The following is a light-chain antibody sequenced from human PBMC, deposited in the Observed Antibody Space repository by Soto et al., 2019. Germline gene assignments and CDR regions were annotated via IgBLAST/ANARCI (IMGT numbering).Light chain of an antibody. CDR3: QQVKTYPRT. Sequence: DIQMTQSPSTLSASVGDRVTITCRASQSISVWLAWYQQKAGKAPNLLIYKASRLESGVPSRFSGRKSGTQFTLTIDSLQPEDFATYYCQQVKTYPRTCGGGTKVDI. J-gene: IGKJ4*01. V-gene: IGKV1-5*03. CDR1: QSISVW. CDR2: KAS.